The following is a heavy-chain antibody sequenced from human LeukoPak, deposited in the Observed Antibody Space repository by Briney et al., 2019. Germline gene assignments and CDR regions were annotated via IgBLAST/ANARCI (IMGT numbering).Heavy chain of an antibody. D-gene: IGHD6-19*01. CDR2: IYYSGST. V-gene: IGHV4-61*08. CDR3: ARGKIAVAGMVADDAFDI. CDR1: GGSISSGGYY. Sequence: SETLSLTCAVSGGSISSGGYYWSWIRQPPGKGLEWIGYIYYSGSTNYNPSLKSRVTISVDTSKNQFSLKLSSVTAADTAVYYCARGKIAVAGMVADDAFDIWGQGTMVTVSS. J-gene: IGHJ3*02.